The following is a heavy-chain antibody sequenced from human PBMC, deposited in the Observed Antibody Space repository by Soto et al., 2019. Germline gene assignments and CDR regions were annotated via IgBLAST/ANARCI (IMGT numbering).Heavy chain of an antibody. V-gene: IGHV3-30*18. Sequence: GGSLRLSCAASGFTFSSYGMHWVRQAPGKGLEWVAVISYDGSNKYYADSVKGRLTISRDNSKNTLYLQMNSLRAEDTAVYYCAKDGLQLGYCSSTSCYAFDYWGQGTLVTVSS. J-gene: IGHJ4*02. CDR1: GFTFSSYG. D-gene: IGHD2-2*01. CDR3: AKDGLQLGYCSSTSCYAFDY. CDR2: ISYDGSNK.